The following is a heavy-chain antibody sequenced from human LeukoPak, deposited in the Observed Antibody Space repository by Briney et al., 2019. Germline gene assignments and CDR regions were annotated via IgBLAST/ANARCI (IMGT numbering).Heavy chain of an antibody. CDR3: ARVQTYYDFWSGYSRSIYFDY. Sequence: SETLSLTCTVSGGSISSSSYYWGWIRQPPGKGLEWIGSIYYSGSTYYNPSLKSRVTISVDTSKNQFSLKLSSVTAADTAVYYCARVQTYYDFWSGYSRSIYFDYWGQGTLVTVSS. V-gene: IGHV4-39*01. D-gene: IGHD3-3*01. CDR2: IYYSGST. CDR1: GGSISSSSYY. J-gene: IGHJ4*02.